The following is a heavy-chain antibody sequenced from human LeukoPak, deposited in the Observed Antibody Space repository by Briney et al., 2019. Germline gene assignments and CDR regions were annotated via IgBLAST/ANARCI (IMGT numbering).Heavy chain of an antibody. J-gene: IGHJ4*02. V-gene: IGHV3-7*05. CDR1: GFIISNYW. D-gene: IGHD1-7*01. Sequence: GGSLRLSCVVSGFIISNYWMNWVRQAPGKGLEWVANIKQDGSEKFYVDSVKGRFTISRDSAKNSLYLQMNSLRAEDTAVYHCASENFGNWGQGTLVTVSS. CDR3: ASENFGN. CDR2: IKQDGSEK.